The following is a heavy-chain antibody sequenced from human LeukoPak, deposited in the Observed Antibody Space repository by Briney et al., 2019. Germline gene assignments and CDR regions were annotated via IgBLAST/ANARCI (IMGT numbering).Heavy chain of an antibody. V-gene: IGHV1-58*02. Sequence: ASVKVCCKASGFTFTSSAMQWVRQARGQRLEVIGWIVVGSGNTNYAQKFQGRVTMTRNTFISTAYMELSSLRSEDTAVYYCARRRGRANWFDPWGQGTLVTVSS. J-gene: IGHJ5*02. D-gene: IGHD3-10*01. CDR1: GFTFTSSA. CDR3: ARRRGRANWFDP. CDR2: IVVGSGNT.